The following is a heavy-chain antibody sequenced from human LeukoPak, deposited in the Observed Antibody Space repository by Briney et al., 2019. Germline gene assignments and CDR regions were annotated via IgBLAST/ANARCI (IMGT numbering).Heavy chain of an antibody. J-gene: IGHJ3*02. CDR3: ARDLSDYYGSGSYRPIDAFDI. CDR2: INHSGSP. V-gene: IGHV4-34*01. CDR1: GGSFSGYY. D-gene: IGHD3-10*01. Sequence: KPSETLSLTCAVHGGSFSGYYWSWIRQPPGKGLEWIGEINHSGSPNYNPSLKSRVTISIDTSKNQLSLKLSPVTAADTAVYYCARDLSDYYGSGSYRPIDAFDIWGQGTMVTVSS.